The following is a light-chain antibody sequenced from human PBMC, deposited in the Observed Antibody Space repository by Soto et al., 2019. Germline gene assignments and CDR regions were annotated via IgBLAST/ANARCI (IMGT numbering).Light chain of an antibody. V-gene: IGKV3-20*01. Sequence: EIVLTQSPGTLSLSPGERATLSCRASQSVRSNFLAWYQKKPGQAPRLLIYGASSRATGIPDRFSGSGSGTDFTLTISRLEPEDFAVYHCQQYGNSPPLTFGGGTKVEIK. CDR3: QQYGNSPPLT. J-gene: IGKJ4*01. CDR2: GAS. CDR1: QSVRSNF.